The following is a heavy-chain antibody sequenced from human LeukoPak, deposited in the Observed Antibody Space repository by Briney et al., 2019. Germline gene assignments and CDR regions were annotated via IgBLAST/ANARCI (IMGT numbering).Heavy chain of an antibody. CDR3: ATDRNIVVVPAATLPLYYYYGMDV. D-gene: IGHD2-2*01. V-gene: IGHV1-69*04. J-gene: IGHJ6*02. Sequence: TSVKVSCKASGFTFTSSAMQWVRQAPGQGLEWMGRIIPILGIANYAQKFQGRVTITADKSTSTAYMELSSLRSEDTAVYYCATDRNIVVVPAATLPLYYYYGMDVWGQGTTVTVSS. CDR1: GFTFTSSA. CDR2: IIPILGIA.